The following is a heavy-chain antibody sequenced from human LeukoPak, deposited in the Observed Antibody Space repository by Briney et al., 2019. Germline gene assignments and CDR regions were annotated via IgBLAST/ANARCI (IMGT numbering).Heavy chain of an antibody. J-gene: IGHJ4*02. Sequence: SETLSLTCTVSGGSISSGDYYWSWIRQPPGKGLEWIGYIYYSGSTYYNPSLKSRVTISVDTSKNQFSLKLSSVTAADTAVYYCARRTIFGVVIFPYYFDYWGQGTLVTVSS. CDR1: GGSISSGDYY. CDR2: IYYSGST. D-gene: IGHD3-3*01. V-gene: IGHV4-30-4*08. CDR3: ARRTIFGVVIFPYYFDY.